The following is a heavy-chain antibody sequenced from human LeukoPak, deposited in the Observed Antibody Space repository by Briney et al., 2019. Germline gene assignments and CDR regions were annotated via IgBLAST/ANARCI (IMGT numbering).Heavy chain of an antibody. CDR1: GFTFSNYW. Sequence: PGGSLTLSCEGSGFTFSNYWMGWVRQAPGEGLQWVANIKTDGSEKYYVHSVKGRFTISRDNAKNSLYLQMNSLRAEDTAVYYCATDSSLNRREFQYWGQGTLLTVSS. V-gene: IGHV3-7*01. D-gene: IGHD3-22*01. J-gene: IGHJ1*01. CDR3: ATDSSLNRREFQY. CDR2: IKTDGSEK.